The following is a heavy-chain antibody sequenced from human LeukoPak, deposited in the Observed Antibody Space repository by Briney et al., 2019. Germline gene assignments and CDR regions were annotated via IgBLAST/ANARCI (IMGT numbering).Heavy chain of an antibody. CDR2: IYSGGST. CDR1: GFTVSSNY. Sequence: PGGSLRLCWAASGFTVSSNYMSWDRQAPGKVLESASVIYSGGSTYYADSVKGRFTSSRDNSKNTLYLQMNSLRDEDTAIYYCARTVRGVLIPAFDIWGQGTMVTVSS. CDR3: ARTVRGVLIPAFDI. V-gene: IGHV3-66*01. J-gene: IGHJ3*02. D-gene: IGHD3-10*01.